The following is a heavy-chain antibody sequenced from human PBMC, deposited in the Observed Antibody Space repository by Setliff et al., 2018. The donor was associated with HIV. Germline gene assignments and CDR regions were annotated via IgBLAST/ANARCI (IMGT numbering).Heavy chain of an antibody. CDR2: FWFDGIRK. D-gene: IGHD3-16*01. J-gene: IGHJ4*02. Sequence: GGSLRLSCAVSGFTLRSYGIHWVRQAPGKGLEWVTVFWFDGIRKYYADSVKGRFTISRDDLKNTVYLQMNSLRAEDTAVYYCVRDDDTTSHYGLFEFWGQGTLVTVSS. CDR3: VRDDDTTSHYGLFEF. CDR1: GFTLRSYG. V-gene: IGHV3-33*01.